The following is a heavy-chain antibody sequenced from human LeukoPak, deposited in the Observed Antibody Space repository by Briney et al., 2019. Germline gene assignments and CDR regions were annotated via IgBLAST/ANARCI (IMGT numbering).Heavy chain of an antibody. CDR3: ARLGIAVAGQFDY. CDR2: ISYDGSNK. CDR1: GFTFSSYA. V-gene: IGHV3-30*04. Sequence: PGRSLRLSCAASGFTFSSYAMHWVRQAPGKGLEWVAVISYDGSNKYYADSVKGRFTISRDNSKNTLYLQMYSLRAEDTAVYYCARLGIAVAGQFDYWGQGTLVTVSS. J-gene: IGHJ4*02. D-gene: IGHD6-19*01.